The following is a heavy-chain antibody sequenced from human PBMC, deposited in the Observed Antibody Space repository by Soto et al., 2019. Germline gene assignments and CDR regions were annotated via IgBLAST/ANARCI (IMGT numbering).Heavy chain of an antibody. CDR1: GGTFSSYA. J-gene: IGHJ4*02. Sequence: QVQLVQSGAEVKKPGSSVKVSCKASGGTFSSYAIDWVRQAPGQGLEWMGGIIPIFGTADYAQKFQGRVTTPADESPSTAYMELRSLRSEDTAVYYCARGQTGGGWGYYFDYWCQGTLVTVSS. CDR3: ARGQTGGGWGYYFDY. D-gene: IGHD3-16*01. CDR2: IIPIFGTA. V-gene: IGHV1-69*12.